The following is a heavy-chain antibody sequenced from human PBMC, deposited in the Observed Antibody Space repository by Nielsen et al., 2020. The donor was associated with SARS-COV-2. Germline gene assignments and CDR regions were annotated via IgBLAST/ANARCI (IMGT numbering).Heavy chain of an antibody. J-gene: IGHJ4*02. CDR2: IKQDGSEK. D-gene: IGHD3-3*01. CDR3: AGGHYDSLY. Sequence: GESLKISCAASGFTFSSYWMSWVRQAPGKGLEWVANIKQDGSEKYYVDSVKGRFTISRDNSKNTLYLQMNSLRAEDTAVYYCAGGHYDSLYWGQGTLVTVSS. CDR1: GFTFSSYW. V-gene: IGHV3-7*03.